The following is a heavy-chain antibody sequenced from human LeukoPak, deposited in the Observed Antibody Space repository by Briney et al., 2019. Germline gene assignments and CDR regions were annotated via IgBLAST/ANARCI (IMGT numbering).Heavy chain of an antibody. J-gene: IGHJ3*02. Sequence: SETLSLTCIVSGGSISSSSYYWGWIRQPPGKGLEWSGSIYYSGNTYYNPSLKSRVTISLDTSKNQFSLKLSSVTAADTAVYYCARRDYGDYEGAFDIWGQGTMVTVSS. D-gene: IGHD4-17*01. CDR2: IYYSGNT. CDR1: GGSISSSSYY. CDR3: ARRDYGDYEGAFDI. V-gene: IGHV4-39*07.